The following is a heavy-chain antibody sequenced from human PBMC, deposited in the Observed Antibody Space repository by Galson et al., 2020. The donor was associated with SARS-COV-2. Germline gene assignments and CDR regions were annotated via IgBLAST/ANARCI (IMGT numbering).Heavy chain of an antibody. V-gene: IGHV3-23*01. D-gene: IGHD3-22*01. J-gene: IGHJ4*02. CDR2: ISGSGSAT. CDR3: AKRHRDSSGFDY. CDR1: GFTFRSYA. Sequence: GESLKISCAASGFTFRSYAINWLRQAPGKGLEWVSGISGSGSATYYAGSVKGRFTISRDNSQNTLYLQMNGLRAEDTAIYYCAKRHRDSSGFDYWGQGARVTVSS.